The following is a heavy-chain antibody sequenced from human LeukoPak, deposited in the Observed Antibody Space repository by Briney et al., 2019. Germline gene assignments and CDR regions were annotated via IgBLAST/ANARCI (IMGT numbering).Heavy chain of an antibody. Sequence: GGSLRLSCAASGFTFSSYSMNWVRQAPGKGLEWVSSISSSSSYIYYADSVKGRFTISRDNAKNSLYLQMNSLRAEGTAVYYCTTGIAAAGTDYWGQGTLVTVSS. J-gene: IGHJ4*02. D-gene: IGHD6-13*01. CDR1: GFTFSSYS. CDR2: ISSSSSYI. V-gene: IGHV3-21*01. CDR3: TTGIAAAGTDY.